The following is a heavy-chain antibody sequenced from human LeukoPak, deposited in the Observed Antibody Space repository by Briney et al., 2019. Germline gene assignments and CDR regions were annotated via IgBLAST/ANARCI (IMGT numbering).Heavy chain of an antibody. Sequence: PGGSLRLSCAASGFTFSSYWMSWVRQAPGKGLEWVANIKQDGSEKYYVDSVKGRFTISRDNAKNSLYLQMNSLRAEDTAVYYCARSRYSNFRKYFDYWGQGTLVTVSS. CDR3: ARSRYSNFRKYFDY. V-gene: IGHV3-7*01. J-gene: IGHJ4*02. CDR2: IKQDGSEK. CDR1: GFTFSSYW. D-gene: IGHD4-11*01.